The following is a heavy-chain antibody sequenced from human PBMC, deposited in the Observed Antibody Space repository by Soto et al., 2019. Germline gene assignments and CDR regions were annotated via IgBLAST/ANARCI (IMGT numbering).Heavy chain of an antibody. CDR2: ISFDGTNK. D-gene: IGHD3-10*01. V-gene: IGHV3-30*14. Sequence: GGSLRLSCAASGFTFSNSPMHWVRQAPGKELEWVAAISFDGTNKYYADSVRGRFTISRDNSKNTLYLQMNSLRAEDTAVYYCARHITMDPLLLYWXQGTQVTVS. CDR1: GFTFSNSP. J-gene: IGHJ4*02. CDR3: ARHITMDPLLLY.